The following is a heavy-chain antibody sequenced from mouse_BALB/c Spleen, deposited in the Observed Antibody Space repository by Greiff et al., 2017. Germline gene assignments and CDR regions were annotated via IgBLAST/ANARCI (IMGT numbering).Heavy chain of an antibody. J-gene: IGHJ3*01. CDR3: NAVGTGDWFAY. Sequence: EVQVVESGAELVRSGASVKLSCTASGFNIKDYYMHWVKQRPEQGLEWIGWIDPENGDTEYAPKFQGKATMTADTSSNTAYLQLSSLTSEDTAVYYCNAVGTGDWFAYWGQGTLVTVSA. D-gene: IGHD4-1*01. CDR1: GFNIKDYY. V-gene: IGHV14-4*02. CDR2: IDPENGDT.